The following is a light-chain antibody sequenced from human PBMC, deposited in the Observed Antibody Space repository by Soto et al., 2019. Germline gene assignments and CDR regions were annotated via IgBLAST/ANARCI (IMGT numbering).Light chain of an antibody. J-gene: IGKJ2*01. CDR2: DAD. CDR1: HDIKNY. CDR3: QQFDVPPPYT. Sequence: DIQLTQSPPSLSASEGDRVTITCQASHDIKNYLNWYQQKPGKAPKLLIYDADNLQTGVPSRFSGSGAGTEFTFTIGSLQPEDVAKYFCQQFDVPPPYTFGQGTKVDIK. V-gene: IGKV1-33*01.